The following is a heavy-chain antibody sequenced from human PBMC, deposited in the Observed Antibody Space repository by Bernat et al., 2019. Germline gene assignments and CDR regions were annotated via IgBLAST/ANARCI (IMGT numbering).Heavy chain of an antibody. CDR3: AAGYSACLYEIDF. CDR2: ITTSSSAI. D-gene: IGHD3-16*01. J-gene: IGHJ4*02. CDR1: GLTFSSYS. Sequence: EVQLVESGGGLVQRGGSLRLSCAASGLTFSSYSMNWVRQAPGKGLEWISYITTSSSAIYYADSVKGRFTISRDNAKNSLYLQMNSLRDENTAVYYCAAGYSACLYEIDFWGQGTLVTVSS. V-gene: IGHV3-48*02.